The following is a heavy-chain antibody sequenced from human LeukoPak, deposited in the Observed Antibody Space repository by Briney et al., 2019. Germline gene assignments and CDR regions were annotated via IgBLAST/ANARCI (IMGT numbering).Heavy chain of an antibody. J-gene: IGHJ5*02. Sequence: PSETLSLTCTVSGGSISSYYWSWIRQPPGKGLEWIGYIYYSGSTNYNPSLKSRVTISVDTSKNQFSLKLSSVTAADTAVYYCARGNLGYCSSTSCSNWFDPWGQGTLVTVSS. V-gene: IGHV4-59*01. CDR3: ARGNLGYCSSTSCSNWFDP. CDR2: IYYSGST. D-gene: IGHD2-2*01. CDR1: GGSISSYY.